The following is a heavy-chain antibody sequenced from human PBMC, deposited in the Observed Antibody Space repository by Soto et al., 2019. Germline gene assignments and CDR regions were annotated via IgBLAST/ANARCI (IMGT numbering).Heavy chain of an antibody. D-gene: IGHD2-15*01. Sequence: QVQLVESGGGVVQPGRSLRLSCAASGFTFSSYGMHWVRQAPGKGLEWVAVIWYDASNEYYAASVKGRFTISRDNSNNTLYLEMTRLRADDTAVYYCETLAAKSGFDIWGQGTIVTVSS. V-gene: IGHV3-33*01. CDR1: GFTFSSYG. CDR3: ETLAAKSGFDI. J-gene: IGHJ3*02. CDR2: IWYDASNE.